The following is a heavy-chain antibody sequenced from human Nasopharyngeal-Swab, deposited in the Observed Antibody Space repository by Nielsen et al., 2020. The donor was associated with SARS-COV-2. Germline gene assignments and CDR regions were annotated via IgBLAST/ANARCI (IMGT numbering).Heavy chain of an antibody. D-gene: IGHD5-24*01. V-gene: IGHV3-7*01. J-gene: IGHJ6*03. CDR1: GFTFSYYW. CDR2: IKQDGSEK. CDR3: ARDRRDGFMDV. Sequence: GESLKISCAASGFTFSYYWMSWVRQAPGKGPEWVANIKQDGSEKYYVDSVKGRFTISRDNAKNSVYLQMNSLRAEDTAVYYCARDRRDGFMDVWGKGTTVTVSS.